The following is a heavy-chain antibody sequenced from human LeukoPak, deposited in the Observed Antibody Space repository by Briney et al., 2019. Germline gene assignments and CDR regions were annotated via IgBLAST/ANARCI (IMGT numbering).Heavy chain of an antibody. V-gene: IGHV3-33*01. CDR3: ARVRWFGEFSFDY. D-gene: IGHD3-10*01. J-gene: IGHJ4*02. Sequence: GGSLRLSCAASGFTFSSYGMHWVRQAPGKGLEWVAVIWYDGSNKYYADSVKGRFTISRDNSKNTLCLQMNSLRAEDTAVYYCARVRWFGEFSFDYWGQGTLVTVSS. CDR2: IWYDGSNK. CDR1: GFTFSSYG.